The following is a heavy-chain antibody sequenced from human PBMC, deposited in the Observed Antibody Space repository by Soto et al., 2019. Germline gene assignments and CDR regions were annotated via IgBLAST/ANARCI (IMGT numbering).Heavy chain of an antibody. J-gene: IGHJ3*01. V-gene: IGHV2-5*02. CDR3: AHAYGGTSWPNHAFDV. CDR1: GFSLSTDGVG. D-gene: IGHD2-2*01. Sequence: QITLKESGPPLVKPTQTLTLTCTFSGFSLSTDGVGVGWIRQPPGKALEWLALIYWDDDQRYSPSLKTRLTITKDTSKNQVVLTMTNMDPVDTATYYCAHAYGGTSWPNHAFDVWGQGTVVTVSS. CDR2: IYWDDDQ.